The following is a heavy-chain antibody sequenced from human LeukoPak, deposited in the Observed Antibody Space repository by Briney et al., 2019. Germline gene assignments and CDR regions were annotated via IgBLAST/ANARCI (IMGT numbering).Heavy chain of an antibody. CDR3: AKVMGASYSRLDY. D-gene: IGHD1-26*01. CDR2: MSASGGST. V-gene: IGHV3-23*01. Sequence: GGSLRLSCAASGFTFSSYGMSCVRQAPGKGPEWLSGMSASGGSTYYADSVKGRFTMSRDNSKNTLYLQMNSLRAEDTAVYYCAKVMGASYSRLDYWGQGTLVTVSS. CDR1: GFTFSSYG. J-gene: IGHJ4*02.